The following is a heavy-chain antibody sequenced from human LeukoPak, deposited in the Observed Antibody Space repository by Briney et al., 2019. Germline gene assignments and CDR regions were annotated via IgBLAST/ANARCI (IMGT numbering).Heavy chain of an antibody. Sequence: SQTLSLTCTVSGGSISSGGYYWSWIRQHPGKGLEWIGYIYYSGSTYYNPSLKSRVTISVDTSKNQFSLKLSSVTAADTAVYYCARVVVVPSARANYYYYYMDVWGKGTTVTVSS. CDR2: IYYSGST. D-gene: IGHD2-2*01. J-gene: IGHJ6*03. CDR1: GGSISSGGYY. CDR3: ARVVVVPSARANYYYYYMDV. V-gene: IGHV4-31*03.